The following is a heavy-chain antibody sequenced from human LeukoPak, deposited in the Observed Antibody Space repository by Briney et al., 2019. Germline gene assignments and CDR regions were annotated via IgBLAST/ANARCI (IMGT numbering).Heavy chain of an antibody. J-gene: IGHJ2*01. Sequence: ASVKVSCKPSGYTYTHHGITWVRQAPGQGLEGMGWISAYNGDTKYAQNLQGRGTMTTDPSTTTAYMAPRRLRSDDTAAHFCATDPSNTSSRYQYLDLWGRGTLVTVS. D-gene: IGHD6-13*01. V-gene: IGHV1-18*01. CDR1: GYTYTHHG. CDR2: ISAYNGDT. CDR3: ATDPSNTSSRYQYLDL.